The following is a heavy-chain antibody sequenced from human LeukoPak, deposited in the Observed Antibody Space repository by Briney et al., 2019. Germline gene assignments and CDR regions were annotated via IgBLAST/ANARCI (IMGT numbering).Heavy chain of an antibody. CDR1: GGSISSYY. J-gene: IGHJ2*01. V-gene: IGHV4-59*01. CDR3: ARESRWEIHRYFDL. Sequence: SETLSLTCTVSGGSISSYYWSWIRQPPGKGLEGIGYIYYSGSTNYNPSLKSRVTISVDTSKNQFSLKLSSVTAADTAVYYCARESRWEIHRYFDLWGRGTLVTVSS. CDR2: IYYSGST. D-gene: IGHD1-26*01.